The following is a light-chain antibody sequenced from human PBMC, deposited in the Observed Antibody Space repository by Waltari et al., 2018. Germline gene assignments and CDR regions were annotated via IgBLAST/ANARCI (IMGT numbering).Light chain of an antibody. CDR2: AAS. J-gene: IGKJ1*01. CDR3: QNHERLPAT. V-gene: IGKV3-20*01. Sequence: EVVLTQSPGTLSLSPGARATLSCRASQRVSKYLAWYQQRPGQAPRLLIYAASTRATGVPDRFSGSEFGTDFSLTISRLEPEDIAVYFCQNHERLPATFGQGTRVEIK. CDR1: QRVSKY.